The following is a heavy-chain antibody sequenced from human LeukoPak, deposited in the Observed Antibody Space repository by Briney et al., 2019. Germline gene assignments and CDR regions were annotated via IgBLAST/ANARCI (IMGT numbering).Heavy chain of an antibody. D-gene: IGHD4/OR15-4a*01. CDR3: ARPSLYGGNYYWFFDV. V-gene: IGHV3-23*01. CDR1: GFDFNNNA. CDR2: ISESGGTT. Sequence: PGGSLRLSCAAFGFDFNNNAMSWVRQAPGKGLEWVSTISESGGTTYSADSVKGRFTISRDNSKNTLYLQLTSLRAEDTAVYYCARPSLYGGNYYWFFDVWGRGTRVTVSS. J-gene: IGHJ2*01.